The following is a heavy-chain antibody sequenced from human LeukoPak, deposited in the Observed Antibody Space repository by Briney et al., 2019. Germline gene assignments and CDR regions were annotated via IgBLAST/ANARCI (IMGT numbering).Heavy chain of an antibody. CDR2: IYYSGST. CDR1: GGSISSSSYY. J-gene: IGHJ4*02. CDR3: ARSSLSAFGDFDY. V-gene: IGHV4-39*07. Sequence: SETLSLTCTVSGGSISSSSYYWGWIRQPPGKGLEWIGSIYYSGSTNYNPSLKSRVTISVDTSKNQFSLKLSSVTAADTAVYYCARSSLSAFGDFDYWGQGTLVTVSS. D-gene: IGHD3-10*01.